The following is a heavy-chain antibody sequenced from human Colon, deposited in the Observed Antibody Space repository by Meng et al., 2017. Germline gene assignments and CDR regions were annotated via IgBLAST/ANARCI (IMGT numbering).Heavy chain of an antibody. CDR2: ISNSYKT. J-gene: IGHJ4*02. V-gene: IGHV4-4*02. Sequence: QAVAPGLVQPSGPLSLACVVSGDSIANSKWWSWLRQAPGKGPEWIGEISNSYKTVYSPSLKSRVRISLDKSNNQFSLTLTSVTAADTAVYYCARERVRELGLFDSWGQGILVTVSS. D-gene: IGHD1-7*01. CDR1: GDSIANSKW. CDR3: ARERVRELGLFDS.